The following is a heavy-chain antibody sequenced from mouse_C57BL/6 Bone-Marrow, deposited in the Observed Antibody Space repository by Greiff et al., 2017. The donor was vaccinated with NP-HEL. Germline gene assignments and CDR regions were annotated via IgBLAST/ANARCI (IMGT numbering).Heavy chain of an antibody. CDR2: INPNNGGT. J-gene: IGHJ4*01. CDR3: ARSPYAMDY. V-gene: IGHV1-18*01. CDR1: GYTFTDYN. Sequence: VQLQQSGPELVKPGASVKIPCKASGYTFTDYNMDWVKQSHGKSLEWIGDINPNNGGTIDNQKFKGKATLTVDKSSSTAYMELRSLTSEDTAVYYCARSPYAMDYWGQGTSVTVSS.